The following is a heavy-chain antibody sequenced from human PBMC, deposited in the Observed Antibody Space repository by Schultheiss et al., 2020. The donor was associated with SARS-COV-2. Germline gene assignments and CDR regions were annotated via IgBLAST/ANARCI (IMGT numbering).Heavy chain of an antibody. CDR1: GFTVSSNY. CDR3: ARLGGTTVVTPR. Sequence: GESLKISCAASGFTVSSNYMSWVRQAPGKGLEWVSVIYSGGSTYYADSVKGRFTISRDNSKNTLYLQMNSLRAEDTAVYYCARLGGTTVVTPRWGQGTLVTVSS. CDR2: IYSGGST. V-gene: IGHV3-66*01. J-gene: IGHJ4*02. D-gene: IGHD4-23*01.